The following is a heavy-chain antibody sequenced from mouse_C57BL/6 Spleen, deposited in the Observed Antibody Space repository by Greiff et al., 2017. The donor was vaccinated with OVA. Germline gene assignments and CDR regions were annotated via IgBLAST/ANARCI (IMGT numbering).Heavy chain of an antibody. J-gene: IGHJ4*01. CDR2: IWSGGST. CDR3: ALHYYGSSYLYAMDY. V-gene: IGHV2-2*01. D-gene: IGHD1-1*01. Sequence: QVHVKQSGPGLVQPSQSLSITCTVSGFSLTSYGVHWVRQSPGKGLEWLGVIWSGGSTDYNAAFISRLSISKDNSKSQVFFKMNSLQADDTAIYYCALHYYGSSYLYAMDYWGQGTSVTVSS. CDR1: GFSLTSYG.